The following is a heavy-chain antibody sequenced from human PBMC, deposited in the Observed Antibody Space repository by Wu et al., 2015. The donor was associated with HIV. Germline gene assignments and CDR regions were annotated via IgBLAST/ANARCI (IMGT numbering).Heavy chain of an antibody. D-gene: IGHD6-13*01. CDR3: ARQYSSTWRYYYYYMDV. Sequence: QVQLVQSGAEVKKPGASVKVSCKASGYTFITYGISWVRQAPGQGLEWMGWISTYNGNTNYAQKLQGRVTMTTDTSTSTAYMELRSLRSDDTAVYYCARQYSSTWRYYYYYMDVVGTKGTDGPPSP. V-gene: IGHV1-18*01. J-gene: IGHJ6*03. CDR2: ISTYNGNT. CDR1: GYTFITYG.